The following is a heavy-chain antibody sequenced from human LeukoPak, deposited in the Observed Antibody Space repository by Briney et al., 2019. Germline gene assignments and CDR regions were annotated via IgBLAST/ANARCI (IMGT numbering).Heavy chain of an antibody. J-gene: IGHJ5*02. CDR3: AAADYDFWSGYYWFDP. CDR2: INHSGST. D-gene: IGHD3-3*01. V-gene: IGHV4-34*01. CDR1: GGSFSGYY. Sequence: SETLSLTCAVYGGSFSGYYWSWIRQPPGKGLEWIGEINHSGSTYYNPSLKSRVTISVDTSKNQFSLKLSSVTAADTAVYYCAAADYDFWSGYYWFDPWGQGTLVTVSS.